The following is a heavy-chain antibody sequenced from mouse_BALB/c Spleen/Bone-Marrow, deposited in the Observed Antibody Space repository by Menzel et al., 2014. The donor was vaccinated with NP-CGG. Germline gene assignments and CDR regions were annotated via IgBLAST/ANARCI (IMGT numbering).Heavy chain of an antibody. Sequence: EVHLVESGGGLVQPGGSLKLSCAASGFTFSSYGMSWVRQTPDKRLELVASINSNGGSTYYPDSVKGRFTISRDNAKNTLSLQMSSLKSEDTAMYYCARGNYGNYVDYFDCWGQGTTLTVSS. CDR3: ARGNYGNYVDYFDC. CDR1: GFTFSSYG. J-gene: IGHJ2*01. V-gene: IGHV5-6-3*01. D-gene: IGHD2-1*01. CDR2: INSNGGST.